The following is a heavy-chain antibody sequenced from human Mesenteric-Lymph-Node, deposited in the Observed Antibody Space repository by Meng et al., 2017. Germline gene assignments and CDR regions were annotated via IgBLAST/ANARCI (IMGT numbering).Heavy chain of an antibody. V-gene: IGHV3-9*01. J-gene: IGHJ4*02. CDR2: ISWNSDNV. Sequence: SLKISCAASGFIFDDYVMHWVRPAPGKGLEWVSRISWNSDNVDYADSVKGRFSISRDNSKNTLYLQMNSLRAEDTAMYYCARAIYDYVQGYYFDSWGLGTLVTVSS. CDR3: ARAIYDYVQGYYFDS. D-gene: IGHD5/OR15-5a*01. CDR1: GFIFDDYV.